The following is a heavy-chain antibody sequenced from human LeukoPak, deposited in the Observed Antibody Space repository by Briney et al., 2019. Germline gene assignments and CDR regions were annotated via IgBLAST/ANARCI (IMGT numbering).Heavy chain of an antibody. CDR2: IYSGGST. J-gene: IGHJ4*02. Sequence: GGSLRLSCTASGFTVSSKYMSWVRQAPGKGLEWVSVIYSGGSTYYADSVKGRFTISRDNSKNTLYLQMNSLRAEDTAVYYCARGPTRANSSDYWGQGTLLTVSS. CDR1: GFTVSSKY. D-gene: IGHD2/OR15-2a*01. V-gene: IGHV3-53*01. CDR3: ARGPTRANSSDY.